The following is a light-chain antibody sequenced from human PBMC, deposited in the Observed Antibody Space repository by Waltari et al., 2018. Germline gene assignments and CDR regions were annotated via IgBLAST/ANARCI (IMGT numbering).Light chain of an antibody. V-gene: IGKV4-1*01. CDR2: WAS. CDR1: QSVLYSSNNQNS. Sequence: DIVMTQSPDSLAVSLGERATINCKSSQSVLYSSNNQNSLAWYQQKPGQPPKLLIYWASTRESGVPDRFSVSGSGTDFTLTISSLQAEDVAVYYCQQYYSTPFTFGPGTRVDIK. CDR3: QQYYSTPFT. J-gene: IGKJ3*01.